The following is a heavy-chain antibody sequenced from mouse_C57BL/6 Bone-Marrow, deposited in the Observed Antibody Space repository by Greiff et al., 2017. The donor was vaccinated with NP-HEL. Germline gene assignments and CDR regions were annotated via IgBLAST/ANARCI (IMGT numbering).Heavy chain of an antibody. D-gene: IGHD2-3*01. CDR1: GFSLTSYG. CDR2: IWRGGST. CDR3: AIDGYPFYWYFDV. Sequence: QVQLQQSGPGLVQPSQSLSITCTVSGFSLTSYGVHWVRQSPGKGLEWLGVIWRGGSTDYNAAFMSRLSITKDNSKSQAFFKMNSLQADDTAIYYCAIDGYPFYWYFDVWGTGTTVTVSS. V-gene: IGHV2-5*01. J-gene: IGHJ1*03.